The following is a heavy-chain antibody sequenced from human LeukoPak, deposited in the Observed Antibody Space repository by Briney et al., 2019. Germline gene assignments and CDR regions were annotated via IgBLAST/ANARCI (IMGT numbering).Heavy chain of an antibody. Sequence: ASVKVSCKASGYTFTSYAMNWVRQAPGQGLEWMGWINPNTGDPTYAQGFTGQFVFSLDTSVSTAYLQISSLKAEDTAVYYCVRTANDYGDYHFDYWGQGTLVTVSS. V-gene: IGHV7-4-1*02. J-gene: IGHJ4*02. CDR1: GYTFTSYA. CDR2: INPNTGDP. CDR3: VRTANDYGDYHFDY. D-gene: IGHD4-17*01.